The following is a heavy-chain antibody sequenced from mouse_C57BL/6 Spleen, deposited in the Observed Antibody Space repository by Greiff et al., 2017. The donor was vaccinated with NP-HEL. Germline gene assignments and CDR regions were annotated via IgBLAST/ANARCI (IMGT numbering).Heavy chain of an antibody. CDR3: ARYEGTGKGYWYFDV. CDR1: GYSITSDY. D-gene: IGHD3-3*01. Sequence: EVQLQESGPGLAKPSQTLSLTCSVTGYSITSDYWNWIRKFPGNKLEYMWYISYSGSTYYNPSLKSRIYITRDTSKNQYSLQLNSVTTEDTATDYCARYEGTGKGYWYFDVWGTGTTVTVSS. V-gene: IGHV3-8*01. CDR2: ISYSGST. J-gene: IGHJ1*03.